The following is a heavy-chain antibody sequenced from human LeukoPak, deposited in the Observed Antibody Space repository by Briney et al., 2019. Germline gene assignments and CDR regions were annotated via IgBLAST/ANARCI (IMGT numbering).Heavy chain of an antibody. CDR2: ISGSAHKI. J-gene: IGHJ4*02. Sequence: GGSLRLSCLTSGFTLSTNAMSWVRQAPGKGLDWVSVISGSAHKIRYADSVRGRFTISRDNSENTVYLQMNNLRGEDTAIYYCAGRITGYSSGYVFWGQGTLVTVSS. CDR3: AGRITGYSSGYVF. CDR1: GFTLSTNA. V-gene: IGHV3-23*01. D-gene: IGHD5-18*01.